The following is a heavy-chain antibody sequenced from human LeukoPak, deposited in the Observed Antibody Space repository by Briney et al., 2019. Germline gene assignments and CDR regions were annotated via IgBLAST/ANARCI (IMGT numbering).Heavy chain of an antibody. CDR1: GFTLSSYW. CDR2: IKQDGSEK. D-gene: IGHD4-17*01. V-gene: IGHV3-7*01. Sequence: GGSLRLSCAASGFTLSSYWMSWVRQAPGKGLEWVANIKQDGSEKYYVDSVKGRFTISRDNAKNSLYLQMNSLRAEDTAVYYCARDLRGDYPWNYYYGMDVWGQGTTVTVSS. CDR3: ARDLRGDYPWNYYYGMDV. J-gene: IGHJ6*02.